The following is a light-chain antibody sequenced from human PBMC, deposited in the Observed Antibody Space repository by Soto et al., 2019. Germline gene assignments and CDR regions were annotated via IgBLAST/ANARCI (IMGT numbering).Light chain of an antibody. CDR2: GAS. V-gene: IGKV3-15*01. CDR3: QQYGNSVT. Sequence: EIVMTQSPATLSVSPGERATLSCRASQSVSNNLAWYQQKPGQAPRLLIYGASTRATGIPARFSGSGSGTEFTLTINSLQSEDSAVYYCQQYGNSVTFGGGTKVDIK. CDR1: QSVSNN. J-gene: IGKJ4*01.